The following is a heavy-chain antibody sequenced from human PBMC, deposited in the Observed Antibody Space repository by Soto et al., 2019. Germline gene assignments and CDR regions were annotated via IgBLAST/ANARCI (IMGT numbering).Heavy chain of an antibody. D-gene: IGHD2-15*01. CDR3: AKGAGGYCNGGSCYWSYMDV. CDR1: GFTFSSYA. Sequence: EVQLLESGGGLVQPGGSLRLSCAASGFTFSSYAMNWVRQAPGKGLEWVSIISGSGGNTYNGDSVKGRFTISRDNSKNTRYLQMNTRRGEDTAVYYCAKGAGGYCNGGSCYWSYMDVWGKGTTVTVSS. V-gene: IGHV3-23*01. J-gene: IGHJ6*03. CDR2: ISGSGGNT.